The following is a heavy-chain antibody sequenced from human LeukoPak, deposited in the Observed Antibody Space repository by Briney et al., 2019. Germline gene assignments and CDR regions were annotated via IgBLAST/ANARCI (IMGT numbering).Heavy chain of an antibody. Sequence: GGSLRLSCAASGFTLNSYLISWVRQAPGRGLEWVANIKKDGSEENYLDSVKGRFTVSRDNAKNSLYLQMNSLRGEDTAVYYCARSNPNRNALDLWGQGTMVTISS. V-gene: IGHV3-7*01. D-gene: IGHD1-14*01. J-gene: IGHJ3*01. CDR3: ARSNPNRNALDL. CDR2: IKKDGSEE. CDR1: GFTLNSYL.